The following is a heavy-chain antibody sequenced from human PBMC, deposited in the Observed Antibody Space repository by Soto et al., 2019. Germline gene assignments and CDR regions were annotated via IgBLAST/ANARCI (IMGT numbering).Heavy chain of an antibody. Sequence: GESLKLSCKGSGYRFTNYSIRWVLQMPGKGLEWMEIIYPGDSDTRYSPSFRGQVTISADKSISTAYLQWSSLQASDTAMYYCARHTSNYYDMDVWGQGTAVTVSS. CDR3: ARHTSNYYDMDV. J-gene: IGHJ6*02. CDR2: IYPGDSDT. V-gene: IGHV5-51*01. CDR1: GYRFTNYS.